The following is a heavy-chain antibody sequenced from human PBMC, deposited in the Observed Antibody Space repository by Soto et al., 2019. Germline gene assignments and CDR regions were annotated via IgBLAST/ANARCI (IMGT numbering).Heavy chain of an antibody. CDR3: ARGKDYYGFAWFDP. D-gene: IGHD3-10*01. Sequence: AAVKVSCKASGYTFTSYGISWVRQAPGQGLEWMGWISAYNGNTNYAQKLQGRVTMTTDTSTSTAYMELRSLRSDDTAVYYCARGKDYYGFAWFDPWGQGTLVTVSS. CDR2: ISAYNGNT. CDR1: GYTFTSYG. V-gene: IGHV1-18*01. J-gene: IGHJ5*02.